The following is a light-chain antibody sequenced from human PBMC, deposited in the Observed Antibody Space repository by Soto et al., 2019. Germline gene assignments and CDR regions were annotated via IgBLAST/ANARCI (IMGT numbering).Light chain of an antibody. J-gene: IGKJ1*01. V-gene: IGKV1-5*01. CDR1: QSISSW. CDR2: DAS. Sequence: DIQMTQSPSTLSASVGDRVTITCRASQSISSWLAWYQQKPGKAPKLLIYDASSLESWVPSRFSGSGSGTEFTLTISSLQPDDFETYYCQQYNSYSTCGQGTKVEIK. CDR3: QQYNSYST.